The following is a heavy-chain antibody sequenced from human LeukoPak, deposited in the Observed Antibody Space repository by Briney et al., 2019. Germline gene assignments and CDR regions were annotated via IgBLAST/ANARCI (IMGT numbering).Heavy chain of an antibody. Sequence: SETLSLTCTVSGGSISTYYWNWIRQPPGKGLEWIGNIYYSGGTNYHPSVNSRVTMSVDTSKNQFSLRLTSVTAADTAVYYCARVSRWAEAIDYWGQGTLVTVSS. V-gene: IGHV4-59*01. CDR1: GGSISTYY. CDR2: IYYSGGT. CDR3: ARVSRWAEAIDY. J-gene: IGHJ4*02. D-gene: IGHD1-26*01.